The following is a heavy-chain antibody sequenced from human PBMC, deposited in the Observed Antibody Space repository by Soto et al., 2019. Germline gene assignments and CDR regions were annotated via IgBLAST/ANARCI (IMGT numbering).Heavy chain of an antibody. D-gene: IGHD3-3*01. CDR3: ARTSSTFYDFWSGYYTGNNYYYYYMDV. Sequence: PSETLSLTCTVSGGSISSGGYYWSWIRQHPGKGLEWIGYIYYSGSTYYNPSLKSRVTISVDTSKNQFSLKLSSVTAADTAVYYCARTSSTFYDFWSGYYTGNNYYYYYMDVWGKGTTVTVYS. CDR1: GGSISSGGYY. V-gene: IGHV4-31*03. J-gene: IGHJ6*03. CDR2: IYYSGST.